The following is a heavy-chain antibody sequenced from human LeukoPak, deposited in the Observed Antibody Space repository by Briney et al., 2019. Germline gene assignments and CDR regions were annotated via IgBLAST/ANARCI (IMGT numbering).Heavy chain of an antibody. Sequence: GGSLRLSCAASGFAFSTYAMHWVRQAPGKGLEWVAVISYDGSYKYYADSVKGRFTISRDNSKNTLYLQMNSLRAEDTAVYYCAVSNWMDPWGQGTLVTVSS. CDR2: ISYDGSYK. CDR3: AVSNWMDP. V-gene: IGHV3-30-3*01. CDR1: GFAFSTYA. J-gene: IGHJ5*02.